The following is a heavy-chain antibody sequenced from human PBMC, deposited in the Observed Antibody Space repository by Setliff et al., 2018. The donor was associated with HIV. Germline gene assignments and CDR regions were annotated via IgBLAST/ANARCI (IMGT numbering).Heavy chain of an antibody. J-gene: IGHJ5*02. D-gene: IGHD4-17*01. Sequence: TLSLTCTVSGGSLNTGTYYWSWIRQPAGKGLEWIGHIYITEDTDYNPSLKSRVTISVDTSKNQFSLRLNSVTAADTAVYYCARHASGDSVSPISYWFDPWGQGTLVTVSS. CDR1: GGSLNTGTYY. CDR3: ARHASGDSVSPISYWFDP. CDR2: IYITEDT. V-gene: IGHV4-61*09.